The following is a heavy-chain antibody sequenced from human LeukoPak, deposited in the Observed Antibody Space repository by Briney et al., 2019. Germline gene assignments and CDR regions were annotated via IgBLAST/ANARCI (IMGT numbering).Heavy chain of an antibody. Sequence: GGSLRLSCAASGFPFSSYFVNWVRQAPGKGLEWVSSISGSSSYIYDADSVKGRFTISRDNAKNSLYLQMNSLRAEDTAVYYCARRATTERGHSYGLDYWGQGTLVTVSS. D-gene: IGHD5-18*01. J-gene: IGHJ4*02. CDR1: GFPFSSYF. CDR3: ARRATTERGHSYGLDY. CDR2: ISGSSSYI. V-gene: IGHV3-21*01.